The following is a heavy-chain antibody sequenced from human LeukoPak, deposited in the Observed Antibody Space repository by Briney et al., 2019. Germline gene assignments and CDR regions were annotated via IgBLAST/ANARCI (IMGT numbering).Heavy chain of an antibody. CDR1: GYTFTSYD. CDR2: MSPNSGDT. Sequence: ASVKVSCKASGYTFTSYDFNWVRQDTGQRPEWMGWMSPNSGDTGYAQKFQDRVTMTRNTSISTAYMELSSLRSDDTAVYYCARGPPNWGYDYWGPGTLVTVSS. CDR3: ARGPPNWGYDY. V-gene: IGHV1-8*01. D-gene: IGHD7-27*01. J-gene: IGHJ4*02.